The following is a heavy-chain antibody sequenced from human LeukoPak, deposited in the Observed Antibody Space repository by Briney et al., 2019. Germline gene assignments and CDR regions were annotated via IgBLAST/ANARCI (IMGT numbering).Heavy chain of an antibody. CDR3: ARDQFPGYSSGSYFDY. Sequence: GGSLRLSCAASGFTFSSYWMSWVRQAPGKGLEWVAVISYDGSNKYYADSVKGRFTISRDNSKNTLYLQMNSLRAEDTAVYYCARDQFPGYSSGSYFDYWGQGTLVTVSS. J-gene: IGHJ4*02. D-gene: IGHD6-19*01. V-gene: IGHV3-30-3*01. CDR1: GFTFSSYW. CDR2: ISYDGSNK.